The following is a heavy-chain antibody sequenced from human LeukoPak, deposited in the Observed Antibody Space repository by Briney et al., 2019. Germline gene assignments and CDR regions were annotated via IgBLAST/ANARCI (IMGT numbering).Heavy chain of an antibody. J-gene: IGHJ4*02. CDR1: GITFGDSA. CDR3: TTWDGSGWYYFDY. Sequence: GSLILSCTASGITFGDSAMSWGRQPPGKGLEWGGFIRSKVYGETTEYAASVKGRFTVSRDDSKSIAYLQMNSLTTEDTAIYYCTTWDGSGWYYFDYWGEGTLVTVSS. CDR2: IRSKVYGETT. D-gene: IGHD6-19*01. V-gene: IGHV3-49*04.